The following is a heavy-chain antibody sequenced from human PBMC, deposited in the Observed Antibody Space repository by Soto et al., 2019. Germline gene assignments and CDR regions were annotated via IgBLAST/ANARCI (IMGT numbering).Heavy chain of an antibody. CDR2: INSDGSRT. Sequence: EVQLVESGGGLVQPGGSLRISCAASGFTFSSSWMHWVRQAPGKGLVWVSRINSDGSRTNYADSVKGRFTISRDNAKXXXXXXXXXXXXXXXXXXXCARGPTGWYGYDYWGQGTLVTVSS. CDR3: ARGPTGWYGYDY. D-gene: IGHD6-19*01. V-gene: IGHV3-74*01. CDR1: GFTFSSSW. J-gene: IGHJ4*02.